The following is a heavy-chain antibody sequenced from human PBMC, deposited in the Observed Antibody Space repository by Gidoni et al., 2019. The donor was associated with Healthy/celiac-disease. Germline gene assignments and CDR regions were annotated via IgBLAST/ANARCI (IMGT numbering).Heavy chain of an antibody. CDR3: ARDIMGYDYGDYVRAGYFDY. Sequence: QVQLQESGPGLVKPSQTLSLTCTVSGGSISSGGYYWSWIRQHPGKGLAWIGSIYYSGSTYYNPSLKSRVTISVDTSKNQFSLKLSSVTAADTAVYYCARDIMGYDYGDYVRAGYFDYWGQGTLVTVSS. CDR2: IYYSGST. J-gene: IGHJ4*02. V-gene: IGHV4-31*03. D-gene: IGHD4-17*01. CDR1: GGSISSGGYY.